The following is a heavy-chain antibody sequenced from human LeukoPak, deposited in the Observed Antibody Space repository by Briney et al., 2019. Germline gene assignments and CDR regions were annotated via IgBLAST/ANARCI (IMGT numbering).Heavy chain of an antibody. D-gene: IGHD3-10*01. V-gene: IGHV1-69*13. J-gene: IGHJ4*02. CDR1: GGTFSSYA. CDR2: IIPIFGTA. Sequence: SSVKVSCKASGGTFSSYAISWVRQAPGQGLEWMGGIIPIFGTANYAQKFQGRVTITADESTSTAYMELSSLRSEDTAVYYCAREMRALVYYGSGSYYFSGMDYWGQGTLVTVSS. CDR3: AREMRALVYYGSGSYYFSGMDY.